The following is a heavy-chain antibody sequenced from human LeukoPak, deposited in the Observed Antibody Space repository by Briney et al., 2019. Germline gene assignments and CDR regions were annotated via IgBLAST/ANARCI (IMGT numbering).Heavy chain of an antibody. Sequence: GGSLRLSCVASGFSFGSYWMAWVRQAPGKGLEWVANMKHDGIEKYHVDSVKGRFTISRDNTKNSLYLHMSSLRVEDTAVYYCAREGREGYNYPALDFWGQGVLVTVSS. CDR3: AREGREGYNYPALDF. D-gene: IGHD5-24*01. J-gene: IGHJ4*02. V-gene: IGHV3-7*05. CDR2: MKHDGIEK. CDR1: GFSFGSYW.